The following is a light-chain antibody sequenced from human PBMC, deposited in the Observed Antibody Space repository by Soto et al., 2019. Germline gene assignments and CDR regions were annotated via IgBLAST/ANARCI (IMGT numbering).Light chain of an antibody. CDR1: SSDVGANNF. J-gene: IGLJ2*01. V-gene: IGLV2-8*01. CDR3: VSYAGSNKYVL. CDR2: EVS. Sequence: QSAPAQPPSESGCPRQSVTISCTGTSSDVGANNFVSWYQHHPCKAPKLLIYEVSKRPSGVPDRFSGSKSGNTASLTVSGLQAEDQAHYFCVSYAGSNKYVLFGGRTKVTVL.